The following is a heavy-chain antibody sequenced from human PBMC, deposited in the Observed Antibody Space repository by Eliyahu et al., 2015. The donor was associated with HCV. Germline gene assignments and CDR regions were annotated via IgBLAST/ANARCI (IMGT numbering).Heavy chain of an antibody. J-gene: IGHJ4*02. CDR1: GFTFSNYA. V-gene: IGHV3-23*01. Sequence: EVQLLESGGGLVQPGGSLRLSCAASGFTFSNYAMXWVRQAPGKGLEWVSGISSSGDSTYYADSVRGRFTISRDNSKNTQYLQMNSLRAEDTAVYYCAKCPKGRCQEFDYWGQGTLVTVSS. CDR2: ISSSGDST. D-gene: IGHD1-26*01. CDR3: AKCPKGRCQEFDY.